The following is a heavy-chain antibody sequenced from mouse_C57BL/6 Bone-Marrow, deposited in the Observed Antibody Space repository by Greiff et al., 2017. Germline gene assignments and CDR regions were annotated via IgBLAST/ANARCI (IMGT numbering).Heavy chain of an antibody. J-gene: IGHJ3*01. CDR2: IYPRSGNT. D-gene: IGHD2-3*01. CDR1: GYTFTSYG. V-gene: IGHV1-81*01. Sequence: VQLKESGAELARPGASVKLSCKASGYTFTSYGISWVKQRTGQGLEWIGEIYPRSGNTYYNEKFKGKATLTADKSSSTAYMELRSLTSEYSAVYFCARQVWLLLTWFADWGQGTLVTVSA. CDR3: ARQVWLLLTWFAD.